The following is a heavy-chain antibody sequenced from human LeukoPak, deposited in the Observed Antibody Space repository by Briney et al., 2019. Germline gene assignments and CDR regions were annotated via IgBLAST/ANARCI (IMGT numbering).Heavy chain of an antibody. J-gene: IGHJ4*02. CDR2: INQDGSER. D-gene: IGHD2-2*01. CDR3: ARGLDCRSTSCYLDT. CDR1: GFTFTKYW. V-gene: IGHV3-7*01. Sequence: PGGSLRLSCAASGFTFTKYWMTWVRQDPGKGLEWVANINQDGSERFYVDSVKGRFTISRDNAKNSLYLQMNSPGAEDTAVYYCARGLDCRSTSCYLDTWGQGTLVTVSS.